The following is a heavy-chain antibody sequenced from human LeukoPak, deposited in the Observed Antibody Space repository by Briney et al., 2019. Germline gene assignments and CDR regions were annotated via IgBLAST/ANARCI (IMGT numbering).Heavy chain of an antibody. CDR3: AKDASGTYPSDFDY. CDR1: GFTFSSYN. CDR2: ISSSSIYI. V-gene: IGHV3-21*04. J-gene: IGHJ4*02. D-gene: IGHD3-3*01. Sequence: GGSLRLSCVASGFTFSSYNMNWVRQAPGKGLEWVSSISSSSIYIYYADSVKGRFTISRDNSKNMLYLQMNSLRAEDTAVYYCAKDASGTYPSDFDYWGQGTLVTVSS.